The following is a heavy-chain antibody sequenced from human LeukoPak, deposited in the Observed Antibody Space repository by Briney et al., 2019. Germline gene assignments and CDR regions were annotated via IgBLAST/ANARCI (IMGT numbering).Heavy chain of an antibody. V-gene: IGHV3-48*03. D-gene: IGHD2-15*01. CDR1: GFTFSSYD. CDR2: ISSSGSST. Sequence: PGGSLRLSCAASGFTFSSYDMNWVRQAPGKGPEWVSYISSSGSSTSYADSVKGRFAISRDNAKNSLYLQMNSLRAEDTAVYYCARDQGGTLDYWGQGTLVTVSS. CDR3: ARDQGGTLDY. J-gene: IGHJ4*02.